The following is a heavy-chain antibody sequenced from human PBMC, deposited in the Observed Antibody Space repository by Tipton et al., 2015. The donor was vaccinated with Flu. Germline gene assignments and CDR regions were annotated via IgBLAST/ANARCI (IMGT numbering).Heavy chain of an antibody. CDR3: ARDHPPSITVLGEITDYFGMAV. CDR1: GFTFSDYY. Sequence: GSLRLSCAASGFTFSDYYMSWVRQAPGKGLEWVSHISSSGMIINYADSVKGRFTISRDNAKNSLFLQMNSLRAEDTAVYYCARDHPPSITVLGEITDYFGMAVWGQGTTVTVSS. D-gene: IGHD3-3*01. CDR2: ISSSGMII. J-gene: IGHJ6*02. V-gene: IGHV3-11*01.